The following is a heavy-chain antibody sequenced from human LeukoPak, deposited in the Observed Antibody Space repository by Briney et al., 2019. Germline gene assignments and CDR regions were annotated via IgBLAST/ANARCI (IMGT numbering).Heavy chain of an antibody. J-gene: IGHJ4*02. Sequence: GGSLRLSCAASGFTVSSNYMSWVRQAPGKGLEWVSVIYSGGSTYYADSVKGRFTISRDNSKNTLYLQMNSPRAEDTAVYYCAKNLDCGGDCRTPDYWGQGTLVTVSS. V-gene: IGHV3-53*05. CDR3: AKNLDCGGDCRTPDY. D-gene: IGHD2-21*02. CDR2: IYSGGST. CDR1: GFTVSSNY.